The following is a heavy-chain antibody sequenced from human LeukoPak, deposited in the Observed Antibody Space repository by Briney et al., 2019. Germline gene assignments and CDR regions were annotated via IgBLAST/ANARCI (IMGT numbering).Heavy chain of an antibody. J-gene: IGHJ4*02. CDR2: ISSSSSYI. CDR1: GFTFSSYS. Sequence: GGSLRLSCAASGFTFSSYSMNWVRQAPGKGLEWVSSISSSSSYIYYADSVKGRFTISRDNAKNSLYLQMNSLRAEDTAVYYCARETTVTTSVWGYWGQGTLVTVSS. CDR3: ARETTVTTSVWGY. D-gene: IGHD4-11*01. V-gene: IGHV3-21*01.